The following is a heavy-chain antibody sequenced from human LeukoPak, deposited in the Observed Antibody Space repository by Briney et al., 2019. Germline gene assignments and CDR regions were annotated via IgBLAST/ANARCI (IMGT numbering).Heavy chain of an antibody. Sequence: SETLSLTCAVYGGSLSGYYWSWIRQPPGKGLEWIGEINHSGSTNYNPSLKSRVTISVDTSKNQFSLKLSSVTAADTAVYYCAREWEEIAAAGKNNSWFDPWGQGTLVTVSS. CDR2: INHSGST. J-gene: IGHJ5*02. V-gene: IGHV4-34*01. CDR1: GGSLSGYY. CDR3: AREWEEIAAAGKNNSWFDP. D-gene: IGHD6-13*01.